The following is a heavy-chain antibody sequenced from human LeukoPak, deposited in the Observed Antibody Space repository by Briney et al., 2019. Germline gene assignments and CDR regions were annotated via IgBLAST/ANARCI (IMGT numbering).Heavy chain of an antibody. CDR2: IYYSGST. V-gene: IGHV4-39*07. CDR1: GGSISSSSYY. D-gene: IGHD3-3*02. Sequence: SETLSLTCTVSGGSISSSSYYWGWFRQPPGKGLEWIGSIYYSGSTYYNPSLKSRVTISVDKSKNQFSLKLSSVTAADTAVYYCARAGRRTFSFDIWGQGTMVTVSS. J-gene: IGHJ3*02. CDR3: ARAGRRTFSFDI.